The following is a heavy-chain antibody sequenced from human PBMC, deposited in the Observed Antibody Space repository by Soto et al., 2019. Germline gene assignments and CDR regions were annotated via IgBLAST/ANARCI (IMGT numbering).Heavy chain of an antibody. J-gene: IGHJ4*02. V-gene: IGHV1-2*04. CDR1: GYTFTGYY. CDR2: INPNSGGT. CDR3: ARVAPYSSSSYDY. D-gene: IGHD6-6*01. Sequence: QVQLVQSGAEVKKPGASVKVSCKASGYTFTGYYMHWVRQAPGQGLEWMGWINPNSGGTNYAQKFKGWVTMTRDTSISTAYMELSRLRSDDTAVYYCARVAPYSSSSYDYWGQGTLVTVSS.